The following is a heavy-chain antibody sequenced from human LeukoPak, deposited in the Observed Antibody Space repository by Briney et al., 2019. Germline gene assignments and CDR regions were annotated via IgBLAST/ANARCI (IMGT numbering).Heavy chain of an antibody. Sequence: PGGSLRLSCAASGFTFDSYWMSWVRQAPGKGLEWVANIKQDGSEKYYVDSVKGRFTISRDNAKNSLYLQMNSLRAEDTAVYYCAKLIAAAAPPDDYWGQGTLVTVSS. CDR1: GFTFDSYW. CDR3: AKLIAAAAPPDDY. CDR2: IKQDGSEK. V-gene: IGHV3-7*03. J-gene: IGHJ4*02. D-gene: IGHD6-13*01.